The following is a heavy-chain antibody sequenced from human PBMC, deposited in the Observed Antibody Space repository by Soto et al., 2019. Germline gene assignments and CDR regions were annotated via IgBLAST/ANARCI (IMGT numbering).Heavy chain of an antibody. CDR3: ARTPMY. Sequence: PSETLSLTCTISIGSINKSGYYWGWIRQPPGKGLEWIGYIYHSGSTYYNPSLKSRVTISVDRSKNQFSLKLSSVTAADTAVYYCARTPMYWGQGTLVTVSS. CDR2: IYHSGST. CDR1: IGSINKSGYY. V-gene: IGHV4-39*07. J-gene: IGHJ4*02.